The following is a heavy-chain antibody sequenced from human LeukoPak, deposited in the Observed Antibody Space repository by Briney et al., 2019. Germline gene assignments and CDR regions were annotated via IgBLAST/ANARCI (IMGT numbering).Heavy chain of an antibody. J-gene: IGHJ4*02. D-gene: IGHD2-8*02. CDR2: ISGSGGST. V-gene: IGHV3-23*01. Sequence: GGSLRLSCAASGFTFSSYAMSWVRQAPGKGLEWVSAISGSGGSTCYADSVKGRFTISRDNAKNTLYLQMNSLRAEDTAVYYCARDTDGLDYWGQGTLVTVSS. CDR1: GFTFSSYA. CDR3: ARDTDGLDY.